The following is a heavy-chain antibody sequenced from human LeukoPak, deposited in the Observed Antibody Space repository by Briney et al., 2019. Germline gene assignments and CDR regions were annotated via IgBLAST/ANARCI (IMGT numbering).Heavy chain of an antibody. CDR3: TLGGPIVVLPVAFDY. CDR1: GFTFSSFS. J-gene: IGHJ4*02. D-gene: IGHD2-2*01. Sequence: PGGSLRLSCAASGFTFSSFSMNWVRQAPGKGLEWVSSISSSSSHIYYADSVKGRFTISRDNARKSLFLQINSLRAEDTAIYYCTLGGPIVVLPVAFDYWGQGTMVTVSS. V-gene: IGHV3-21*01. CDR2: ISSSSSHI.